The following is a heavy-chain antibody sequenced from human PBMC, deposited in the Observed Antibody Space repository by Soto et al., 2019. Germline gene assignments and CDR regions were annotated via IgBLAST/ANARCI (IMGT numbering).Heavy chain of an antibody. Sequence: EVQLLESGGDLVQPGGSLRLSCAASGFSISNYAMTWVRQAPGKGLEWVSGITGSGDKTYYADSVKGGFIISRDNSKNTLYQQMNSLRAEDTALYYCARDCSSSSCSIWHYWGQGTLVTVSS. CDR3: ARDCSSSSCSIWHY. D-gene: IGHD2-2*01. V-gene: IGHV3-23*01. CDR2: ITGSGDKT. J-gene: IGHJ4*02. CDR1: GFSISNYA.